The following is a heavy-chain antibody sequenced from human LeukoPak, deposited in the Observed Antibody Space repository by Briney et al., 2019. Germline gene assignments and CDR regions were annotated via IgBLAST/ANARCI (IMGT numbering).Heavy chain of an antibody. Sequence: TPGGSLRLSCEASGFTFSKVWMSWVRQAPGKGLEWVGRIKSRSDDGTRDNAPPVRGRFTISRDDSKSTVYLQMESLRSEDTGVYYCCGTRGDLWGQGTLATVSS. V-gene: IGHV3-15*01. CDR1: GFTFSKVW. D-gene: IGHD1-14*01. CDR2: IKSRSDDGTR. J-gene: IGHJ5*02. CDR3: CGTRGDL.